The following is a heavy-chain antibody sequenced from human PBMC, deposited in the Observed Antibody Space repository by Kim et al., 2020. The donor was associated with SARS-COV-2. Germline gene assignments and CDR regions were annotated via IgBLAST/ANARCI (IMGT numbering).Heavy chain of an antibody. J-gene: IGHJ4*02. D-gene: IGHD6-25*01. CDR3: AKISGGH. CDR1: GFSFSTYW. V-gene: IGHV3-74*01. CDR2: INSDETNI. Sequence: GGSLRLSCAASGFSFSTYWMYWVRQAPGKGLVWVSRINSDETNIAYADFVKGRFTISRDNAKNTLYLQMNSLRDEDTAVYYCAKISGGHWVQGTLVTVST.